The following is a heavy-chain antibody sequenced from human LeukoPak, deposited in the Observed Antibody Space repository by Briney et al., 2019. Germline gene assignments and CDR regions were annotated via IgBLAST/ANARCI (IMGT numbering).Heavy chain of an antibody. CDR1: GFTFSSYW. Sequence: GGSLRLSCAASGFTFSSYWIHWVRQAPGKGLVWVSRINSDGSSTNYADSVKGRFTISRDNAENTLCLQMNSLRAEDTAVYYCARGLGPSGSYFYWGQGTLVTVSS. D-gene: IGHD1-26*01. J-gene: IGHJ4*02. CDR3: ARGLGPSGSYFY. CDR2: INSDGSST. V-gene: IGHV3-74*01.